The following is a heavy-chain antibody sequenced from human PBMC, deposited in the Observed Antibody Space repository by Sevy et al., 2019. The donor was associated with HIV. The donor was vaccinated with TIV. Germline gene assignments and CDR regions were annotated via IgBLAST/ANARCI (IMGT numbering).Heavy chain of an antibody. CDR1: GFTFSSYG. V-gene: IGHV3-30*02. D-gene: IGHD6-19*01. J-gene: IGHJ6*02. CDR2: IRYDGSNK. CDR3: AKVLQGIAVAGPTPGYYYYGMDV. Sequence: GGSLRLSCAASGFTFSSYGMHWVRQAPGKGLEWVAFIRYDGSNKYYADSVKGRFTISRDNSKNTLYLQMNSLRAEDTAVYYCAKVLQGIAVAGPTPGYYYYGMDVWGQGTTVTVSS.